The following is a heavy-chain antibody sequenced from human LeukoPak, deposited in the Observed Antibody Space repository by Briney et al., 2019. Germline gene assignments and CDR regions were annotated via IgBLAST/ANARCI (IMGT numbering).Heavy chain of an antibody. CDR2: INSDGSST. V-gene: IGHV3-74*01. J-gene: IGHJ4*02. CDR3: ARVPYYYGPGSYYPYFDY. Sequence: GGSLRLSCAASGFTFSSYWMHWVRQAPGKGLVWVSRINSDGSSTSYADSVKGRFTISRDNAKNTLYLQMNSLRAGDTAVYYCARVPYYYGPGSYYPYFDYWGQGTLVTVSS. CDR1: GFTFSSYW. D-gene: IGHD3-10*01.